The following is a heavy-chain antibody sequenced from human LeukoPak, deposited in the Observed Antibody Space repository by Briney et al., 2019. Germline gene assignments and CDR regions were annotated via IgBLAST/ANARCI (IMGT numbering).Heavy chain of an antibody. CDR1: GFTFSSYA. CDR3: AKGSATVRPYYFDH. CDR2: ISGSGGST. Sequence: GGSLRLSCAASGFTFSSYAMSWVRQAPGKGLEWVSAISGSGGSTYHADSVKGRFTISRDNSKNTLYLQMDSLRDEDTAVFYCAKGSATVRPYYFDHWGQGTLVTVSS. V-gene: IGHV3-23*01. J-gene: IGHJ4*02. D-gene: IGHD3-10*01.